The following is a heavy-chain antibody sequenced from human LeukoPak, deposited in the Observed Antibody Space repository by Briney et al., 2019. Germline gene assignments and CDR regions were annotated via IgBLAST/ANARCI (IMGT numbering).Heavy chain of an antibody. D-gene: IGHD3-22*01. J-gene: IGHJ4*02. CDR1: GFTVSGNY. CDR2: IYSGGDT. Sequence: GGSLRLSCAASGFTVSGNYISWVRQAPGKGLEWVSVIYSGGDTYYADSVKGRFTISRDNSKNTLYLRMNNLRAEDTAFYYCARVGSYYDSSGYPYWGQGTLVTVSS. CDR3: ARVGSYYDSSGYPY. V-gene: IGHV3-53*01.